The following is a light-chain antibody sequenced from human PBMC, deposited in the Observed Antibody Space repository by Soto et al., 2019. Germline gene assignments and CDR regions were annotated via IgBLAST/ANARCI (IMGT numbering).Light chain of an antibody. CDR1: QSFSST. V-gene: IGKV3-15*01. J-gene: IGKJ1*01. CDR2: GAS. Sequence: EIVMTQSPATLSVSPGERATLSCTASQSFSSTLVWYQQKPGQAPRLLIYGASTRATGIPARFSGSGSGTEFTLTISSLQSEDFAFYYCLQHNNWPWTFGQGTKVEI. CDR3: LQHNNWPWT.